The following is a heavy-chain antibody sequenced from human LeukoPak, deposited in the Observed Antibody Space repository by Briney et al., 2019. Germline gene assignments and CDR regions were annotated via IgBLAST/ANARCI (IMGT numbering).Heavy chain of an antibody. CDR2: INHSGST. CDR1: GGSFSGYY. D-gene: IGHD3-16*02. CDR3: ARGRYVWGSYRPFDY. J-gene: IGHJ4*02. V-gene: IGHV4-34*01. Sequence: SETLSLTCAVYGGSFSGYYWSWIRQPPGKGLEWIGEINHSGSTNHNPSLKSRVTISVDTSKNQFSLKLSSVTAADTAVYYCARGRYVWGSYRPFDYWGQGTLVTVSS.